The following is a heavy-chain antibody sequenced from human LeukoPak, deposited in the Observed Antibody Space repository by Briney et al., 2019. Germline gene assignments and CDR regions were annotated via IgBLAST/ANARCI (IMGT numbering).Heavy chain of an antibody. D-gene: IGHD2-2*01. CDR3: XXXXXXYXSSXXXXXTXXCYYY. CDR1: GGTFSSYA. J-gene: IGHJ6*01. V-gene: IGHV1-69*04. Sequence: SVKVSCKASGGTFSSYAISWVRQAPGQGLEWMGRIIPILGIANYAQKFQGRVTITADKSTSTAYMERSRLRSEDTAVYYCXXXXXXYXSSXXXXXTXXCYYY. CDR2: IIPILGIA.